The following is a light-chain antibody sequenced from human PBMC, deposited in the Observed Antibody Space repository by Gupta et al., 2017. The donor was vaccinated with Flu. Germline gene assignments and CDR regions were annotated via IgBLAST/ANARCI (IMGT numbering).Light chain of an antibody. Sequence: SSELTQDPAVSVALGQTVRITCQGESLRHSYASWYTQKPGQAPGLVIYAKNIRPSGIPDRFSGSSSGNTASLTITGAQAEDEADYYCNSRDSTDNHQAVFGGGTKLTVL. CDR3: NSRDSTDNHQAV. CDR1: SLRHSY. V-gene: IGLV3-19*01. CDR2: AKN. J-gene: IGLJ2*01.